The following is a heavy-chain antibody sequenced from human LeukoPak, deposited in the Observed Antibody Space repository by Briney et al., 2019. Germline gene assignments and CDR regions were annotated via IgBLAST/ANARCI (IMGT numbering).Heavy chain of an antibody. CDR3: ARVGKPQYYYYYYMDV. D-gene: IGHD1-14*01. CDR2: IIPIFGTA. Sequence: SVKLSCKASGGTFSSYAISWVRQAPGQGLEWMGGIIPIFGTANYAQKFQGRVTITTDESTSTAYMELSSLRSEDTAVYYCARVGKPQYYYYYYMDVWGKGTTVTVSS. J-gene: IGHJ6*03. V-gene: IGHV1-69*05. CDR1: GGTFSSYA.